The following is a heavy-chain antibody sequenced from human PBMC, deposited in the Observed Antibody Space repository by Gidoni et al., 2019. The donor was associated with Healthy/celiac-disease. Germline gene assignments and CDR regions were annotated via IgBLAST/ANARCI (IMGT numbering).Heavy chain of an antibody. J-gene: IGHJ4*02. CDR1: GFPFSNAW. V-gene: IGHV3-15*07. CDR2: IKSKTDGGTT. CDR3: TTRTMVRGVIIGDY. Sequence: EVQLVESGGGLVKPGGSLSLSCAASGFPFSNAWSNWVRQAPGKGLEWVGRIKSKTDGGTTDYAAPVKGRFTISRDDSKNTLYLQMNSLKTEDTAVYYCTTRTMVRGVIIGDYWGQGTLVTVSS. D-gene: IGHD3-10*01.